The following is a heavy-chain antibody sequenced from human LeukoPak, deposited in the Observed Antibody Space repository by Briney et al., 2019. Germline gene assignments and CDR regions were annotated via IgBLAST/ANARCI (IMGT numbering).Heavy chain of an antibody. CDR3: ARDRGGRSGLDD. D-gene: IGHD2-15*01. CDR2: IKEDGGEI. CDR1: GITFSRSW. Sequence: GGSLRLSCAASGITFSRSWMSWVRQAPGEGLEWVAFIKEDGGEIFYVDSVKGRFTISRDNAENFLYLQMNSLRAEDTAVYYCARDRGGRSGLDDWGQGTLVIVSS. V-gene: IGHV3-7*04. J-gene: IGHJ4*02.